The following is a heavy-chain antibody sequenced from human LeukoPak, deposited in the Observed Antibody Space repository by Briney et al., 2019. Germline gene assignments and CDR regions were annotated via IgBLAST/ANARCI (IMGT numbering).Heavy chain of an antibody. CDR1: GFTFSSYE. J-gene: IGHJ5*02. D-gene: IGHD1-7*01. CDR2: ISSSGSTI. Sequence: GGSLRLSCAASGFTFSSYEMNWVRQAPGKGLEWVSYISSSGSTIYYADSVKGRFTISRDNAKNSLYLQMNGLRADDTATYYCARVATDTTRWFDPWGQGTLVTVSS. CDR3: ARVATDTTRWFDP. V-gene: IGHV3-48*03.